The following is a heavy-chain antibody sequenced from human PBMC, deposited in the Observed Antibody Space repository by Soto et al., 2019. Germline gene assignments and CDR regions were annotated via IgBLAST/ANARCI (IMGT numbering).Heavy chain of an antibody. CDR3: VRHRVGSYYYFDY. J-gene: IGHJ4*02. V-gene: IGHV5-10-1*01. D-gene: IGHD1-26*01. CDR2: IDPSDSYT. Sequence: GESLKISCKGSGYTFTDYLISWVRQMPGKGLEWMGRIDPSDSYTSNSPSFQGHVTISADKSINTAYMQWSSLKASDTAMYYCVRHRVGSYYYFDYWGQGTLVTVSS. CDR1: GYTFTDYL.